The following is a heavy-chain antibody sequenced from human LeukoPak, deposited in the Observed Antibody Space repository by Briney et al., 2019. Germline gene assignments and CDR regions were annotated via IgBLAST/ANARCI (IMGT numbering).Heavy chain of an antibody. CDR3: AKAVIAVAGAALAG. CDR1: GFTFSRNW. V-gene: IGHV3-7*03. J-gene: IGHJ4*02. Sequence: GGSLRLSCAASGFTFSRNWMSWVRQAPGKGLEWVANIKQDGSEKYYVDSVKGRFTISRDNAKNSLYLQMNSLRAEDTAVYYCAKAVIAVAGAALAGWGQGTLVTVSS. CDR2: IKQDGSEK. D-gene: IGHD6-19*01.